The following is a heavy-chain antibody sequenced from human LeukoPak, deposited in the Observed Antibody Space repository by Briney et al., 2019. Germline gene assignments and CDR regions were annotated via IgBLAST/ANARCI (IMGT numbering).Heavy chain of an antibody. CDR3: AKCYRLYYDSSDSFDY. CDR2: ISYDGSNK. D-gene: IGHD3-22*01. CDR1: GFTFSSYG. V-gene: IGHV3-30*18. Sequence: GGSLRLSCAASGFTFSSYGMHWVRQAPGKGLEWVAVISYDGSNKYYADSVKGRFTISRDNSKNTLYLQMNSPRAEDTAVYYCAKCYRLYYDSSDSFDYWGQGTLVTVSS. J-gene: IGHJ4*02.